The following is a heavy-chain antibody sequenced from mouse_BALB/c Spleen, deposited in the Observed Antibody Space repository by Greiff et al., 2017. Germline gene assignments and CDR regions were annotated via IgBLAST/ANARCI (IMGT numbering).Heavy chain of an antibody. V-gene: IGHV1-14*01. Sequence: EVQLQQSGPELVKPGASVKMSCKASGYTFTSYVMHWVKQKPGQGLEWIGYINPYNDGTKYNEKFKGKATLTSDKSSSTAYMELSSLTSEDSAVYYCARAGKIYAMDYWGQGTSVTFSS. D-gene: IGHD2-1*01. CDR3: ARAGKIYAMDY. CDR1: GYTFTSYV. J-gene: IGHJ4*01. CDR2: INPYNDGT.